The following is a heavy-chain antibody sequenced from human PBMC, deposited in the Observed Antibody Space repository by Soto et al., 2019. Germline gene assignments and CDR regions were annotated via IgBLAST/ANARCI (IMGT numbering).Heavy chain of an antibody. J-gene: IGHJ5*02. CDR2: IIPIFGTA. V-gene: IGHV1-69*12. CDR1: GGTFSSYA. D-gene: IGHD3-22*01. CDR3: ARDRGPSSGYYPYWFDP. Sequence: QVQLVQSGAEVKKPGSSVKVSCKASGGTFSSYAISWVRQAPGQGLEWMGEIIPIFGTANYAQQFQGRVTITAGESTSTAYMELGSLRSEDTAVYYCARDRGPSSGYYPYWFDPWGQGTLVTVSS.